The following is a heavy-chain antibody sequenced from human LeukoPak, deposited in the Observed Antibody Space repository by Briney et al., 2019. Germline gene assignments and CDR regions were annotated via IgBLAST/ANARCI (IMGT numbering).Heavy chain of an antibody. CDR3: ARGSSSWYWYYYMDV. CDR2: IIPIFGTA. Sequence: ASVKVSCKASGYTFTGYYMHWVRQAPGQGLEWMGGIIPIFGTANYAQKFQGRVTITADESTSTAYMELSSLRSEDTAVYYCARGSSSWYWYYYMDVWGKGTTVTISS. V-gene: IGHV1-69*13. D-gene: IGHD6-13*01. J-gene: IGHJ6*03. CDR1: GYTFTGYY.